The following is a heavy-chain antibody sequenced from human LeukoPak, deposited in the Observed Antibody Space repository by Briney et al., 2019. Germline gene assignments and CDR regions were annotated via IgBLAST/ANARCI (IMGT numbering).Heavy chain of an antibody. CDR3: ARGATYYYDSSGYYYHTPDY. V-gene: IGHV4-39*01. CDR1: GGSISSSSYY. J-gene: IGHJ4*02. Sequence: SGTLSLTCSVSGGSISSSSYYWGWIRQPPGKRLEWIGSIYYSGSTYYNPSLKSRVTISVDTSKNQFSLKLSSVTAADTAVYYCARGATYYYDSSGYYYHTPDYWGQGTLVTVSS. D-gene: IGHD3-22*01. CDR2: IYYSGST.